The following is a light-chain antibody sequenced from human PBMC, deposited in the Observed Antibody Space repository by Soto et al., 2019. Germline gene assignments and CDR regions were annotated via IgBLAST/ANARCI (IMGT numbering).Light chain of an antibody. J-gene: IGKJ1*01. CDR1: QTISSW. CDR2: KAS. V-gene: IGKV1-5*03. Sequence: DIQMTQSPSTLSGPVGDRVTIPCRASQTISSWLAWYQQKPGKAPKLLIYKASTLKSGVPSRFSGSGSGTEFTLTSSSLQPDDFATYYCQHYNSYSEAFGQGTKVDIK. CDR3: QHYNSYSEA.